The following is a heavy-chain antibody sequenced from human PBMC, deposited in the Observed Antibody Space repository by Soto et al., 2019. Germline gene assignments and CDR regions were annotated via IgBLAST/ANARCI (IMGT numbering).Heavy chain of an antibody. D-gene: IGHD2-15*01. CDR3: AIDLWWHTH. Sequence: EVQLLESGGGLVQPGGSLRLSCSASGFTFGHHAMTWVRQAPGKGLEWLSGISGGGSGAYYADSVKGRFTVSRDNANNTLYLQMDNLRVEDTAAYYCAIDLWWHTHWGQGTLVTVSS. CDR1: GFTFGHHA. J-gene: IGHJ4*02. V-gene: IGHV3-23*01. CDR2: ISGGGSGA.